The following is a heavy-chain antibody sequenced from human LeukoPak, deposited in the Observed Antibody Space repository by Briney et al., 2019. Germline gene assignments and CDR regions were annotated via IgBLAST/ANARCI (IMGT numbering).Heavy chain of an antibody. CDR1: GGSISSYY. CDR3: ARASYCGGDCSIPPDY. Sequence: SETLSLTCTVSGGSISSYYWSWIRQPPGKGLEWIGYIYYSGSTNYNPSLKSRVTISVDTSKDQFSLKLSSVTAADTAVYYCARASYCGGDCSIPPDYWGQGTLVTVSS. J-gene: IGHJ4*02. D-gene: IGHD2-21*02. CDR2: IYYSGST. V-gene: IGHV4-59*01.